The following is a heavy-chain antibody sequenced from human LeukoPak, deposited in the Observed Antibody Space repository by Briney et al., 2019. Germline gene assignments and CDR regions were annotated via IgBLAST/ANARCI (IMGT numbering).Heavy chain of an antibody. V-gene: IGHV3-33*01. Sequence: GGPLRLSCAASGFTFSSYGMHWVRQAPGKGLEWVAVIWYDGSNKYYADSVKGRFTISRDNSKNTLYLQMNSLRAEDTAVYYCARDCSSTSCYEGLDYWGQGTLVTVSS. CDR3: ARDCSSTSCYEGLDY. J-gene: IGHJ4*02. D-gene: IGHD2-2*01. CDR2: IWYDGSNK. CDR1: GFTFSSYG.